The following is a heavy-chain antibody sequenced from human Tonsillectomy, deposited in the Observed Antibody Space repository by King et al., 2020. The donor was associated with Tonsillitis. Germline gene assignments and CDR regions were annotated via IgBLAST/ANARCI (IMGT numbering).Heavy chain of an antibody. CDR1: GGSISGYY. CDR3: ARHFETEWEVIHRCSFDV. CDR2: IHYSGST. V-gene: IGHV4-59*08. J-gene: IGHJ3*01. D-gene: IGHD1-26*01. Sequence: QLQESGPGLVKPSETLSLTCTVSGGSISGYYWTWIRPPPGKGLEWIGLIHYSGSTTYNPSLKSRVTISVDTSRNQFSLRLTSVTAADTAVYFCARHFETEWEVIHRCSFDVWGQGAMVTVSS.